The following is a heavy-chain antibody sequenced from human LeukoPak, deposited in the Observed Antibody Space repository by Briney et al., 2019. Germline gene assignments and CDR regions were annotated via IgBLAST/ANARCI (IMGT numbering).Heavy chain of an antibody. D-gene: IGHD1-26*01. CDR3: ARDGVGATVVGGSTFDY. CDR2: IYHSGST. J-gene: IGHJ4*02. Sequence: PSETLSLTCTVSGYSISSGYYWGWIRQPPGKGLEWIGSIYHSGSTYYNPSLKSRVTISVDTSKNQFSLKLSSVTAADTAVYYRARDGVGATVVGGSTFDYWGQGTLVTVSS. CDR1: GYSISSGYY. V-gene: IGHV4-38-2*02.